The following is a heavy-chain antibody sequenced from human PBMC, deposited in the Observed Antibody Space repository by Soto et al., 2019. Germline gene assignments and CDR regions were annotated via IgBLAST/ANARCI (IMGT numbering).Heavy chain of an antibody. Sequence: SETLSLTCTVSGGSISSGGYYWSWLRQHPGKGLEWIGYIYYSGSTYYNPSLKSRVTISVDTSKNQFSLKLSPVTAADTAVYYCARDDYDSSGYYGNWFDPWGQGTLVTVSS. CDR2: IYYSGST. D-gene: IGHD3-22*01. CDR1: GGSISSGGYY. V-gene: IGHV4-31*03. CDR3: ARDDYDSSGYYGNWFDP. J-gene: IGHJ5*02.